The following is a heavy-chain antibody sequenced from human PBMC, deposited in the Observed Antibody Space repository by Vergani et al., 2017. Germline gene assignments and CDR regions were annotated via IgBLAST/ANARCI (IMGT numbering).Heavy chain of an antibody. CDR3: AKVLPIVVVPAARGYYYYCMDV. Sequence: QVQLVESVGGVVQPGGSLRLSCAASGFTFSSYGMHWVRQAPGKGLEWVAFIRYDGSNKYYADSVKGRFTISRDNSKNTLYLQMNSLRAEDTAVYYCAKVLPIVVVPAARGYYYYCMDVWGQGTTVTVSS. J-gene: IGHJ6*02. CDR2: IRYDGSNK. V-gene: IGHV3-30*02. CDR1: GFTFSSYG. D-gene: IGHD2-2*01.